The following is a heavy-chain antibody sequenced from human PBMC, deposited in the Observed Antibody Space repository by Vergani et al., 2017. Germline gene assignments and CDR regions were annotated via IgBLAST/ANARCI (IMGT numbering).Heavy chain of an antibody. D-gene: IGHD2-2*01. CDR1: GGSISSGDYY. CDR3: ARECSSNSCQAGLDY. V-gene: IGHV4-30-4*08. CDR2: IYYSGST. Sequence: QVQLQESGPGLVKPSQTLSLTCTVSGGSISSGDYYWSWIRQPPGKGLEWIGYIYYSGSTYYNPSLKSRVTISVDTSKNQFSLKLSSVTAADTAVYYCARECSSNSCQAGLDYWDQGTLATVAS. J-gene: IGHJ4*02.